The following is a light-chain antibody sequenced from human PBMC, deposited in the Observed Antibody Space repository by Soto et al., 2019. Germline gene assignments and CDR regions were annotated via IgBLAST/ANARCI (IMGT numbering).Light chain of an antibody. Sequence: QSVLTQPPSSSGTPGQRVTISCSGSISNIGSNTVSWFQQLPGAAPKLLIHSYNPRPSGVPDRFSGSKSGTSGALAISGLESEDEADSCFAAWDNSLNAVVFGGGTNRTVL. CDR1: ISNIGSNT. J-gene: IGLJ2*01. V-gene: IGLV1-44*01. CDR2: SYN. CDR3: AAWDNSLNAVV.